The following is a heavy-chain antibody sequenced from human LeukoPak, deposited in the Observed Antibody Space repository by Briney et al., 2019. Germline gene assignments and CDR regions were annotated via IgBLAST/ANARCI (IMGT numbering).Heavy chain of an antibody. V-gene: IGHV3-74*01. Sequence: SGGSLRLSCAASGFTFSSYWMHWVRQAPGKGLVWVSRINSDGSSTSYADSVKGRFTISRENAKNSLYLQMNSLRAGDTAVYYCARGRWTRDGALDIWGQGTMVTVSS. D-gene: IGHD4-23*01. J-gene: IGHJ3*02. CDR1: GFTFSSYW. CDR3: ARGRWTRDGALDI. CDR2: INSDGSST.